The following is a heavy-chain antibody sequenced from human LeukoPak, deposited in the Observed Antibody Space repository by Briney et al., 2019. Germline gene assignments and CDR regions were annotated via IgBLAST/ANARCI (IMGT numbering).Heavy chain of an antibody. V-gene: IGHV1-18*01. Sequence: SVKVSCKASGYTFTSYGISWVRQAPGQGLEWMGWISAYNGNTNYAQKLQGRVTMTTDTSTSTAYMELRSLRSDDTAVYYCARDNDYVWGSYRRYLDYWGQGTLVTVSS. CDR3: ARDNDYVWGSYRRYLDY. CDR1: GYTFTSYG. D-gene: IGHD3-16*02. CDR2: ISAYNGNT. J-gene: IGHJ4*02.